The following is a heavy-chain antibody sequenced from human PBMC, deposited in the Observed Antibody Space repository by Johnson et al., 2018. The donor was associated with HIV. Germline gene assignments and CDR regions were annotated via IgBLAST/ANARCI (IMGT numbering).Heavy chain of an antibody. CDR3: ARDSTPWGDDYVDYAFDI. D-gene: IGHD4/OR15-4a*01. V-gene: IGHV3-30*04. CDR1: GFTFSTYA. J-gene: IGHJ3*02. Sequence: VQLVESGGGVVQPERSLRLSCAASGFTFSTYAMHWVRQAPGKGLEWVACISYDGRTKHYAGSVKGRFTISRDNAKNSLFLQMNSLRAEDTAVYYCARDSTPWGDDYVDYAFDIWGQGSLVTVSS. CDR2: ISYDGRTK.